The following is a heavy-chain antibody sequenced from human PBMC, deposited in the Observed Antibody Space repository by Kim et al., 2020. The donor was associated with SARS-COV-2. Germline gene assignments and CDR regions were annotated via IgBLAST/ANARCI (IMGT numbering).Heavy chain of an antibody. V-gene: IGHV1-46*01. CDR1: GYTFTSYY. CDR3: ARVTIPTDYYYYGMDV. J-gene: IGHJ6*02. CDR2: INPSGGST. Sequence: ASVKVSCKASGYTFTSYYMHWVRQAPGQGLEWMGIINPSGGSTSYAQKFQGRVTMTRDTSTSTVYMELSSLRSEDTAVYYCARVTIPTDYYYYGMDVWGQGTTVTVSS. D-gene: IGHD3-10*01.